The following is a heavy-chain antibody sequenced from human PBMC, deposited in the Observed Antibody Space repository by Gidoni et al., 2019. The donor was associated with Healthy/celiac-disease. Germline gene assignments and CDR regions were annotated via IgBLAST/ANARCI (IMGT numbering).Heavy chain of an antibody. V-gene: IGHV4-59*01. J-gene: IGHJ6*02. CDR1: GGSISSYY. Sequence: QVQLQESGPGLVKPSETLSLTCPVSGGSISSYYWSWIRQPPGKGLVWIGYIYYSGSTNYNPSLKSRVTISVDTSKNQFSLKLSSVTAADTAVYYCARAGIQPGPGGMDVWGQGTTVTVSS. CDR2: IYYSGST. CDR3: ARAGIQPGPGGMDV. D-gene: IGHD5-18*01.